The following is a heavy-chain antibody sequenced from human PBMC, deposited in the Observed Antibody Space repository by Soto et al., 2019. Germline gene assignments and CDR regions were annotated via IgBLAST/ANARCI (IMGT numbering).Heavy chain of an antibody. D-gene: IGHD3-10*01. V-gene: IGHV1-69*11. Sequence: QVQLVQSGAEVKKSGSSVKVSCKASGGTFSSASISWVRQAPGQGLEWMGGIIPVLGAPDYAQKLQGRVTITADESTSTGYMELSSLKPEDTAVYYCAHAAFYYGSGSTWGQGTLVTVSS. J-gene: IGHJ5*02. CDR3: AHAAFYYGSGST. CDR2: IIPVLGAP. CDR1: GGTFSSAS.